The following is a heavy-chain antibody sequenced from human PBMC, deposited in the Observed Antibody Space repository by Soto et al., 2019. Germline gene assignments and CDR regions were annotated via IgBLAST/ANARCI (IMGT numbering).Heavy chain of an antibody. CDR1: GGSITSYY. D-gene: IGHD6-6*01. V-gene: IGHV4-59*01. CDR3: ARAIWGAARPFDF. CDR2: IYYNGST. Sequence: SETLSLTCTVSGGSITSYYWSWIRQPPGKGLEWIGYIYYNGSTNYNPSLKSRVTISVDMSKNQFSLKLSSVTAADTAVYYCARAIWGAARPFDFWGQGFLDIVSS. J-gene: IGHJ4*02.